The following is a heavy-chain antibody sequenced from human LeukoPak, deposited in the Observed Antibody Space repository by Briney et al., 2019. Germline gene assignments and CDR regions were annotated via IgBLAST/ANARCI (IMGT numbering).Heavy chain of an antibody. V-gene: IGHV5-10-1*04. CDR3: ARRDGYDSTTFDY. J-gene: IGHJ4*02. D-gene: IGHD5-24*01. CDR2: IDPSDSCT. Sequence: GESLKISCKGSGYSFTSYWISWVRQMPGKDVEWMGRIDPSDSCTNYSPSFQGQVTISADKSISTAYLQWSILKASDTAMYYCARRDGYDSTTFDYWGQGTLVTVSS. CDR1: GYSFTSYW.